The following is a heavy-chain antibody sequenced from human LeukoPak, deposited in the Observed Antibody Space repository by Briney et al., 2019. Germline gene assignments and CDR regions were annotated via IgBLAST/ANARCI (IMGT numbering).Heavy chain of an antibody. CDR2: ISSSSSYI. J-gene: IGHJ6*02. Sequence: GGSPRLSCAASGFTFSSYSMNWARQAPGKGLEWVSSISSSSSYIYYADSVKGRFTISRDNAKNSLYLQMNSLRAEDTAVYYCATSLLRRPYYYGMDVWGQGTTVTVSS. CDR1: GFTFSSYS. V-gene: IGHV3-21*01. D-gene: IGHD3-22*01. CDR3: ATSLLRRPYYYGMDV.